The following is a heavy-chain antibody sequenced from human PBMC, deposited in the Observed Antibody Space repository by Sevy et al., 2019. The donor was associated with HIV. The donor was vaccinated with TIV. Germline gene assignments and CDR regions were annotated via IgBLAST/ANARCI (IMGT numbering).Heavy chain of an antibody. J-gene: IGHJ4*02. CDR1: GYLFISFV. Sequence: ASVKVSCKASGYLFISFVMHWVRLAPGQGLEWVGWINVGNGNTKYSQKFQDRVTITRDASTSTTYMELTSLTSEDTAIYYCTREAKQQLSQYFFDFWGQGTLVTVSS. V-gene: IGHV1-3*01. CDR3: TREAKQQLSQYFFDF. D-gene: IGHD6-13*01. CDR2: INVGNGNT.